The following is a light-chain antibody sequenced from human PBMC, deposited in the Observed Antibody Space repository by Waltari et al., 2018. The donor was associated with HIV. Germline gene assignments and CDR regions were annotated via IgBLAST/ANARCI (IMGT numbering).Light chain of an antibody. Sequence: QSALTQPASVSGSPGQSITISCTGTSSDVGGFDYVSWYQQHPGKAPKLILHNVNNRPSGVSNRFSGSKSANTASLTISGLQAEDEADYYCSSYTTSRTVVFGGGTMLTVL. CDR2: NVN. CDR3: SSYTTSRTVV. J-gene: IGLJ2*01. V-gene: IGLV2-14*03. CDR1: SSDVGGFDY.